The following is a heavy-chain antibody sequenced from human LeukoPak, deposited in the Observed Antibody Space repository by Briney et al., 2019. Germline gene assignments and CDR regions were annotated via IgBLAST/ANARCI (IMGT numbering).Heavy chain of an antibody. CDR1: GFTFSSYW. V-gene: IGHV3-7*01. Sequence: GGSLRLSCAASGFTFSSYWMSWVRQAPGKGLEWVANIKQDGSEKYYVDSVKGRFTISRDNAKNSLYLQMNSLRAEDTAVYYCARVPWGAAAGFYYYYMDVWGKGTTVTVSS. J-gene: IGHJ6*03. D-gene: IGHD6-13*01. CDR3: ARVPWGAAAGFYYYYMDV. CDR2: IKQDGSEK.